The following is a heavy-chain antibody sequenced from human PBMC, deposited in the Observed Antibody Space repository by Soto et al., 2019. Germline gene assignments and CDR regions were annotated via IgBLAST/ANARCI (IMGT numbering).Heavy chain of an antibody. Sequence: VGSLRLSCAASTFPFSTYWMTWVRQAPGKGLEWVANIHRDEIEKYYMDSVKGRFTISRDNAKNSLYLQMTSLRAEDTAVYYCAGGNALEVWGQGTTVTVSS. CDR1: TFPFSTYW. CDR2: IHRDEIEK. CDR3: AGGNALEV. V-gene: IGHV3-7*01. J-gene: IGHJ6*01.